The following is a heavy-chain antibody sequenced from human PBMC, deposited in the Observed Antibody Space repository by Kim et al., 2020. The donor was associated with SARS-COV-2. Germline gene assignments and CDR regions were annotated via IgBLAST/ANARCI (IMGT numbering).Heavy chain of an antibody. V-gene: IGHV3-21*01. D-gene: IGHD3-3*01. CDR2: ISSSSSYI. CDR1: GFTFSSYS. CDR3: ARDLREDFWWDYYYGMDV. J-gene: IGHJ6*02. Sequence: GGSLRLSCAASGFTFSSYSMNWVRQAPGKGLEWVSSISSSSSYIYYADSVKGRFTISRDNAKNSLYLQMNSLRAEDTAVYYCARDLREDFWWDYYYGMDVWGQGTTVTVSS.